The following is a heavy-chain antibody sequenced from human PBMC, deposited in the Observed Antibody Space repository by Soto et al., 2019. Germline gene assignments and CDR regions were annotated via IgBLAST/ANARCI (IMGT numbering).Heavy chain of an antibody. Sequence: PGESLKISCKGSGYSFPTYWISWVRQMPGKGLERMGRIDPSDSHTSYRPSFQGYVTISVDKSISTAYLQMNSLRAEDTAVYYCAKDRSLWNSKRGYSHLGLDYWGQGTLVTVSS. J-gene: IGHJ4*02. D-gene: IGHD5-18*01. V-gene: IGHV5-10-1*01. CDR2: IDPSDSHT. CDR1: GYSFPTYW. CDR3: AKDRSLWNSKRGYSHLGLDY.